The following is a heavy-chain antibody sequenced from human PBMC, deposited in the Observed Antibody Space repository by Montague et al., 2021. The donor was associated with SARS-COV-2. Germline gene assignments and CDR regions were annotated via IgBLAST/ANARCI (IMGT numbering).Heavy chain of an antibody. V-gene: IGHV4-59*01. Sequence: SETLSLTCTVSGGSISSYYWSWIRRPPGKGLQWIGYIYNNGSTNRNTSLKSRVTLSIDTSKNQFSLKLTSVTAADTAVYYCARGGGDSADYYYYAMDVWGQGTTVTVSS. CDR1: GGSISSYY. J-gene: IGHJ6*02. D-gene: IGHD2-21*02. CDR3: ARGGGDSADYYYYAMDV. CDR2: IYNNGST.